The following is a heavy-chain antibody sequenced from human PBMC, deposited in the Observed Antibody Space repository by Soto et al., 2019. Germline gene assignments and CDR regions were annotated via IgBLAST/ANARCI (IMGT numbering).Heavy chain of an antibody. V-gene: IGHV4-39*01. D-gene: IGHD3-22*01. CDR1: GGSISSSSYY. CDR3: ANYASSGYYDY. Sequence: PSETLSLTCTVSGGSISSSSYYWGWIRQPPGKGLEWIGSIYYSGSTYYNPSLKSRVTISVDTSKNQFSLKLSSVTAADTAVYYWANYASSGYYDYWGQGTLVTVSS. J-gene: IGHJ4*02. CDR2: IYYSGST.